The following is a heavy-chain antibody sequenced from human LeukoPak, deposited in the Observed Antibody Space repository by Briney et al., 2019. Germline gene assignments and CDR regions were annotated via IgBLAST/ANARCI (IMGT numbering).Heavy chain of an antibody. D-gene: IGHD5-12*01. V-gene: IGHV4-59*01. CDR2: LYYSGRT. Sequence: SETLSLTCTVSGDSISSYFWCWIRQPPGKGLEWIGCLYYSGRTNYSPSLTSRVTLSADTSKNQFSLKLNSVTAADSAIYYCARDYSGYEFDYWGQGTLVTVSS. J-gene: IGHJ4*02. CDR3: ARDYSGYEFDY. CDR1: GDSISSYF.